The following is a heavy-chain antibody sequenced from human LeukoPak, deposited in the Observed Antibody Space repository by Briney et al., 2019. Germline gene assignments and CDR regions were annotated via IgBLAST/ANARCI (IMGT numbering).Heavy chain of an antibody. V-gene: IGHV6-1*01. D-gene: IGHD1-26*01. CDR1: GDSVSSNSAA. CDR3: ASTSVLLDSRAFDY. Sequence: SQTLSLTCAISGDSVSSNSAAWNWIRQSPSRGLEWLGRTYYRSKWYNDYAVSVKSRITINPDTSKNQFSLQLNSVTPEDTAVYYCASTSVLLDSRAFDYWGQGTLVTVSS. CDR2: TYYRSKWYN. J-gene: IGHJ4*02.